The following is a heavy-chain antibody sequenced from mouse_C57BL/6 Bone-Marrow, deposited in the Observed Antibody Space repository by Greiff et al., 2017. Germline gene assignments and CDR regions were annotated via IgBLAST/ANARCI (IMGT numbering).Heavy chain of an antibody. V-gene: IGHV1-26*01. CDR2: IIPNNGGT. CDR1: GYTFTNYY. Sequence: EVQLQQSGPELVKPGASVKISCKASGYTFTNYYMNWVKQSHGKSLEWIGDIIPNNGGTSYNQKFKGKATLTVDKSSSTAYMELRSLTSEDSAVYYCALGYFDYWGQGTTLTVSS. CDR3: ALGYFDY. J-gene: IGHJ2*01. D-gene: IGHD4-1*01.